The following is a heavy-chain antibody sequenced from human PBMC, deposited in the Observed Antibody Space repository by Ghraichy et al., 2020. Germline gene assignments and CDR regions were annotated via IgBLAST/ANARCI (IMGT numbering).Heavy chain of an antibody. J-gene: IGHJ4*02. CDR3: ARSVSEAVAGSDGVD. D-gene: IGHD6-19*01. Sequence: GGSLRLSCAASGFTFSNYGMHWVRQAPGKGLEWVTFIRYDGSNKKYADSVKGRFTISRDNSKNTLFLQMNSLRTEDTAVYYCARSVSEAVAGSDGVDWGQGTLVTVSS. V-gene: IGHV3-30*02. CDR2: IRYDGSNK. CDR1: GFTFSNYG.